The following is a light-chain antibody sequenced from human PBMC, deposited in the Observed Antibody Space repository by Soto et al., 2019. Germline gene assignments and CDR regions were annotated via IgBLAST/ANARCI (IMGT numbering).Light chain of an antibody. CDR3: QQFLNYPLT. CDR2: DAS. CDR1: QAISSS. Sequence: AIQLTQSPSSLSASVGDRVTITCRASQAISSSVVWYKQTPGKAPKLLIYDASTLESGVPSRFSGTGYGTDFSLTISGLQSEDFATYYCQQFLNYPLTFGGGTKVEIK. V-gene: IGKV1D-13*01. J-gene: IGKJ4*01.